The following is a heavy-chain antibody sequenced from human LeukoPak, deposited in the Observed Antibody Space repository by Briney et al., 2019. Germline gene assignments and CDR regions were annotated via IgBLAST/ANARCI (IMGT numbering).Heavy chain of an antibody. D-gene: IGHD1-26*01. CDR3: AKDRSSGSYPRGNEY. CDR2: ISGSGGST. CDR1: GFTFSSYA. J-gene: IGHJ4*02. Sequence: GGSLRLSCAASGFTFSSYAMSWVRRAPGKGLEWVSAISGSGGSTYYADSVKGRFTISRDNSNNTLYLQMNSLRAEDTAVYYCAKDRSSGSYPRGNEYWGRGTLVTVSS. V-gene: IGHV3-23*01.